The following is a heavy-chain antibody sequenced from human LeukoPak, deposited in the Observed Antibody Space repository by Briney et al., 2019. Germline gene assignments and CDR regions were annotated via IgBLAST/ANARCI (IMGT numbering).Heavy chain of an antibody. CDR1: GASISSYY. CDR3: ARDRGSGWSPDAFDI. V-gene: IGHV4-59*01. Sequence: WETLSLTCTVSGASISSYYWSWIRQPPGKGLEWIGYIYYSGSTNYNPYLKSRVTISVDTSKNQFSLKLSSVTAADTAVYYCARDRGSGWSPDAFDIWGQGTMVTVSS. D-gene: IGHD6-19*01. CDR2: IYYSGST. J-gene: IGHJ3*02.